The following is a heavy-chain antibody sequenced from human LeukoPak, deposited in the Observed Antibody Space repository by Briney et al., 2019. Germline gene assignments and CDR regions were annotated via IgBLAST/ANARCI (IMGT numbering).Heavy chain of an antibody. D-gene: IGHD6-19*01. CDR2: IYHSGST. CDR3: ARHLKQWLVYWFDP. V-gene: IGHV4-4*02. J-gene: IGHJ5*02. CDR1: GGSISSSNW. Sequence: SGTLSLTCAVSGGSISSSNWWSWIRQPPGKGLEWIGEIYHSGSTNYNPSLKSRVTISVDTSKNQFSLKLSSVTAADTAVYYCARHLKQWLVYWFDPWGQGTLVTVSS.